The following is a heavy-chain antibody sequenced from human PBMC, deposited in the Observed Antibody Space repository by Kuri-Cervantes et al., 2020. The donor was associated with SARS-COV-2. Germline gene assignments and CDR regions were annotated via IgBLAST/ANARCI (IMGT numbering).Heavy chain of an antibody. Sequence: ASVKVSCKASGYTFTSYGISWVRQAPGQGLQWMGWISTYKGNTVYAQDLQGRVTLTTDTSTSTAYMELRSLRSDDTAVYYCARDPQRRMVRGVIVPAFDTWGQGTMVTVSS. CDR1: GYTFTSYG. D-gene: IGHD3-10*01. J-gene: IGHJ3*02. CDR2: ISTYKGNT. CDR3: ARDPQRRMVRGVIVPAFDT. V-gene: IGHV1-18*01.